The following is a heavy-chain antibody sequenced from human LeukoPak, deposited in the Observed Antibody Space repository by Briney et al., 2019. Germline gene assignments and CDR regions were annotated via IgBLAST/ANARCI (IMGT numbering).Heavy chain of an antibody. D-gene: IGHD1-26*01. CDR2: ISGSGGST. CDR1: GFTFSSYA. Sequence: PGGSLRLSCAASGFTFSSYAMSWVRQAPGKGLELVSAISGSGGSTYYADSVKGRFTISRDNSKNTLYLQMNSLRAEDTAVYYCAKDLGASYSGSYLDYWGQGTLVTVSS. CDR3: AKDLGASYSGSYLDY. V-gene: IGHV3-23*01. J-gene: IGHJ4*02.